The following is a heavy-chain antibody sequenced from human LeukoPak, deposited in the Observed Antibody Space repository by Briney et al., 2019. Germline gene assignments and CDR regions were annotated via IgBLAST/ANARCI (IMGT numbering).Heavy chain of an antibody. D-gene: IGHD5-12*01. CDR2: IYVDGST. Sequence: GGSLRLSCAASGFTVSGNYINWVRQAPGKGLEWVSGIYVDGSTYYADSVKGRFTISRDNSKNTLYLQMNSLRAEDTAVYYCARISAYDDYWGQGTLVTVSS. V-gene: IGHV3-53*01. CDR1: GFTVSGNY. CDR3: ARISAYDDY. J-gene: IGHJ4*02.